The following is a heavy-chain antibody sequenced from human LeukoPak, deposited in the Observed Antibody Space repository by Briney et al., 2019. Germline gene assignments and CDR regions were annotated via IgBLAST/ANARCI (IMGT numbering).Heavy chain of an antibody. CDR3: VGELRRVSFTFGF. CDR2: IDSVGTDT. Sequence: PGRSLRLSRAASGFDFSDFWTSWVRQAPGKGLVWVSRIDSVGTDTIYADSVKGRFTISRDNAKSTLYLQLSSLRAEDSAIYYCVGELRRVSFTFGFWVQGTLVTVSS. V-gene: IGHV3-74*01. J-gene: IGHJ4*02. CDR1: GFDFSDFW. D-gene: IGHD3-10*01.